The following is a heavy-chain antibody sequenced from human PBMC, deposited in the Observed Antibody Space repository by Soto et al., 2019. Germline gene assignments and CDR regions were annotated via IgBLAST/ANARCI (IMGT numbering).Heavy chain of an antibody. J-gene: IGHJ4*02. CDR2: ISSSSSYI. D-gene: IGHD3-16*01. V-gene: IGHV3-21*01. Sequence: PWGSLISSCAASVFTFSSYSMNWVRQAPGKGLEWVSSISSSSSYIYYADSVKGRFSISRDNAKNSLYLQMNSLRAEDTAVYYCARDGVRPGYFDYWGQGTLVTVSS. CDR3: ARDGVRPGYFDY. CDR1: VFTFSSYS.